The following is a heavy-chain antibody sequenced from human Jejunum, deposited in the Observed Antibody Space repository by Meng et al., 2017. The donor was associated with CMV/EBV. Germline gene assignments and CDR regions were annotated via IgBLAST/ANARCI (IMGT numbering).Heavy chain of an antibody. J-gene: IGHJ4*02. CDR2: INNDGSHT. CDR1: GFTFNNYW. V-gene: IGHV3-74*01. Sequence: RLYFAASGFTFNNYWMQWVRLAPGRGLVWVSHINNDGSHTTYAESVKGRFTISRDNAKDTLYLQLNSLRAEDTAVYYCARGSAGFDSWGQGTLVTSP. CDR3: ARGSAGFDS.